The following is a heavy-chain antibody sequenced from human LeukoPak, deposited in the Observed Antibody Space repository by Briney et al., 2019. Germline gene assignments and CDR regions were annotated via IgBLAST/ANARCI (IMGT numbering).Heavy chain of an antibody. CDR2: INSGSSTI. CDR1: EFSLRSYS. V-gene: IGHV3-48*01. CDR3: ARVLLERPGIDSFDM. J-gene: IGHJ3*02. Sequence: GESLRLSCGASEFSLRSYSMDWVRQAPGKGLDWVSHINSGSSTIYYADSVKGRFTISRDNAGNSLYLHMNSLRAEDTAVYYCARVLLERPGIDSFDMWGQGTMVTVSS. D-gene: IGHD1-1*01.